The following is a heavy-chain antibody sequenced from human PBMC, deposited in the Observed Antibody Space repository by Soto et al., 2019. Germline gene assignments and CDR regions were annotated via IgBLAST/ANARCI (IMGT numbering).Heavy chain of an antibody. V-gene: IGHV3-30*09. Sequence: QVHLVESGGGVVQPGRTLRLSCVASGFIFRSFALHWVHQAPGTGLEWVAVTSFDGSSKFYADSVRGRFAISKDGSIYTFYLARNSLTPEGPAVYFCARDGASMTEAHRKYGWVFWCQGTTVLVSS. D-gene: IGHD2-21*02. J-gene: IGHJ6*02. CDR1: GFIFRSFA. CDR3: ARDGASMTEAHRKYGWVF. CDR2: TSFDGSSK.